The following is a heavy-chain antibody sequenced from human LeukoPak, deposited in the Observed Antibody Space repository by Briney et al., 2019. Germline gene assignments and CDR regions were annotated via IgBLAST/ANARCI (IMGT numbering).Heavy chain of an antibody. J-gene: IGHJ4*02. CDR3: ARVSPVDGGVDY. D-gene: IGHD3-16*01. CDR1: GYTFTVYY. CDR2: INPNSGGT. V-gene: IGHV1-2*02. Sequence: ASVKVSCKASGYTFTVYYMHWVRQAPGQGLEWMGWINPNSGGTNYAQKFQGRVTMTRDTSISTAYMELSRLRSDDTAVYYCARVSPVDGGVDYWGQGTLVTVSS.